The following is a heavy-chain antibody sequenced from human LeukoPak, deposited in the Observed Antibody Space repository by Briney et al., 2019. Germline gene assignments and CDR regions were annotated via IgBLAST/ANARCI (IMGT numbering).Heavy chain of an antibody. D-gene: IGHD2-2*02. CDR3: ARGGYQLLYGYFQH. CDR2: ISSNGGTT. V-gene: IGHV3-64*02. CDR1: GFTFSQYA. Sequence: GGSLRLSCAAPGFTFSQYAMHWVRQAPGKGLEFVSAISSNGGTTYYADSVKGRFTISRDNSKNTLILQMGSLRADDLAVYYCARGGYQLLYGYFQHWGQGTLVTVSS. J-gene: IGHJ1*01.